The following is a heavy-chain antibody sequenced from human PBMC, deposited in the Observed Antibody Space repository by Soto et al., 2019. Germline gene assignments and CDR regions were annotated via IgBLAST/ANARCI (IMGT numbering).Heavy chain of an antibody. D-gene: IGHD3-22*01. V-gene: IGHV4-61*01. J-gene: IGHJ5*02. Sequence: SETLSLTCTFSCGSAISGRHYWSWIRQPPGKGLEWIGYFYYSGSTNYNPSLKSRVTISVDTSKNQFSLKLSSVTAADTAVYYCARAPNYYDSSGYAWGQGTLVTVSS. CDR1: CGSAISGRHY. CDR3: ARAPNYYDSSGYA. CDR2: FYYSGST.